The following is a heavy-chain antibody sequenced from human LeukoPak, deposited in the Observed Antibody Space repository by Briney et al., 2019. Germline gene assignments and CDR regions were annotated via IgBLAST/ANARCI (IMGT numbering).Heavy chain of an antibody. Sequence: ASVKVSCKASGYTFTSYGISWVRQAPEQGPEWMGWISAYNGNTHYAQKLQGRVTMTTDTSTSTVYMELRSLRSDDTAVYYCARGSPPRRNYDSRGYYSYYFDYWGQGTLVTVSS. D-gene: IGHD3-22*01. CDR2: ISAYNGNT. CDR3: ARGSPPRRNYDSRGYYSYYFDY. J-gene: IGHJ4*02. V-gene: IGHV1-18*01. CDR1: GYTFTSYG.